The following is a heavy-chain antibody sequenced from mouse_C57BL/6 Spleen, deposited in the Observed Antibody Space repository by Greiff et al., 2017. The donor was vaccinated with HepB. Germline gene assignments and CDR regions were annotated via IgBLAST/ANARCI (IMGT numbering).Heavy chain of an antibody. CDR3: ARQGPYFDY. D-gene: IGHD3-3*01. CDR2: ISSGGSYT. V-gene: IGHV5-6*01. J-gene: IGHJ2*01. Sequence: EVQLQESGGDLVKPGGSLKLSCAASGFTFSSYGMSWVRQTPDKRLEWVATISSGGSYTYYPDSVKGRFTISRDNAKNTLYLQMSSLKSEDTAMYYCARQGPYFDYWGQGTTLTVSS. CDR1: GFTFSSYG.